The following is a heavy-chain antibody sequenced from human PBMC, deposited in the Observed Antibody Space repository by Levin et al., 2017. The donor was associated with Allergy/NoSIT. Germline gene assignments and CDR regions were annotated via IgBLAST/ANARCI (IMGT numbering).Heavy chain of an antibody. D-gene: IGHD3-22*01. J-gene: IGHJ4*02. CDR3: ARETLAYYYDSGSYYYPAPFDY. V-gene: IGHV1-18*01. CDR1: GYTFTTYG. Sequence: ASVKVSCKASGYTFTTYGISWVRQAPGQGLEWMGWISGYNGNTRYAQNLQGRVTMTTDTSTSTAYMELRSLRSDDTAVYYCARETLAYYYDSGSYYYPAPFDYWGQGTLVTVSS. CDR2: ISGYNGNT.